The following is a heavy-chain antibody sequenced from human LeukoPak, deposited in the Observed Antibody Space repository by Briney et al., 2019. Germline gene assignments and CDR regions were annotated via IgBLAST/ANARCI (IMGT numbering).Heavy chain of an antibody. CDR3: ARDFMDWGSGLDC. D-gene: IGHD3/OR15-3a*01. CDR1: GFTFSSFA. V-gene: IGHV3-23*01. J-gene: IGHJ4*02. CDR2: ISGSVGST. Sequence: GGSLRLSCAASGFTFSSFAMSWVRQAPGKGLEWVSTISGSVGSTYYADSVKGRFTISRDNSKNTLYLQLNSLRAEDTAVYYCARDFMDWGSGLDCWGQGTLVTVSS.